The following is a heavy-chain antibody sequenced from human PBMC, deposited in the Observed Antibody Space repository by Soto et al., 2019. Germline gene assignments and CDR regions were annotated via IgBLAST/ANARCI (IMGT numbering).Heavy chain of an antibody. CDR2: INSDGSST. J-gene: IGHJ6*02. D-gene: IGHD3-22*01. CDR1: GFTFNKYW. CDR3: AREESTFYYDGSGLSRYNYTGMDV. V-gene: IGHV3-74*01. Sequence: GGSLRLSCAASGFTFNKYWMHWVRQAPGKGLLWVSRINSDGSSTTYADSVKGRFTISRDNAKNSVFLQMNRLRAEDTAMYYCAREESTFYYDGSGLSRYNYTGMDVWGQGTTVTVCS.